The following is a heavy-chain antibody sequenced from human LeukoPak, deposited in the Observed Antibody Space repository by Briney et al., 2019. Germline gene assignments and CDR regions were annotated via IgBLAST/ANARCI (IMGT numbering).Heavy chain of an antibody. D-gene: IGHD2-2*01. J-gene: IGHJ5*02. Sequence: GGSLRLSCAASGFTVSSNYMSWVRQAPGKGLEWVSVIYSGGSTYYADSVKGRFTISRDNSKNTLYLQMNSLRAEDTAVYYCAKSGDCSSTSCYPHNWFDPWGQGTLVTVSS. CDR2: IYSGGST. CDR3: AKSGDCSSTSCYPHNWFDP. V-gene: IGHV3-66*01. CDR1: GFTVSSNY.